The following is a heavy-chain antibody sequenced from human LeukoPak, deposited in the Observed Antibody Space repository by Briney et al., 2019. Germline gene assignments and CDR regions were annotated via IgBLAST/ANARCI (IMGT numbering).Heavy chain of an antibody. J-gene: IGHJ4*02. CDR1: GFTFSSYN. V-gene: IGHV3-48*03. D-gene: IGHD5-12*01. CDR2: IGSSGSHI. CDR3: ARGGLYGYDVVVY. Sequence: GGSLRLSCAASGFTFSSYNMHWVRQAPGKGLEWVSYIGSSGSHINYADSVKGRFTISRDNAKNSLYLQMNSLRVEDTAVYHCARGGLYGYDVVVYWGQGTLVTVSS.